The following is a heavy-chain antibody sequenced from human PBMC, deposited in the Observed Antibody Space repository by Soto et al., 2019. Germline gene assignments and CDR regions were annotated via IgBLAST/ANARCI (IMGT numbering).Heavy chain of an antibody. CDR3: AKGRAGERFLEWLLNSRFDY. Sequence: GGSLRLSCAASGFTFSSYAMSWVRQAPGKGLEWVSAISGSGGSTYYADSVKGRFTISRDNSKNTLYLQMNSLRAEDTAVYYCAKGRAGERFLEWLLNSRFDYWGQGTLVTVSS. CDR2: ISGSGGST. D-gene: IGHD3-3*01. V-gene: IGHV3-23*01. J-gene: IGHJ4*02. CDR1: GFTFSSYA.